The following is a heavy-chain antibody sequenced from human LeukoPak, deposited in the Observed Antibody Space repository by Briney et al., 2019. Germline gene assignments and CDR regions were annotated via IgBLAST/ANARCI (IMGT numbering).Heavy chain of an antibody. CDR1: GFTFSSYS. J-gene: IGHJ5*02. CDR2: ISSSSSYI. D-gene: IGHD2-2*02. V-gene: IGHV3-21*01. Sequence: PGGSLRLSCAASGFTFSSYSMNWVRQAPGKGLEWVSSISSSSSYIYYADSVKGRFTISRDSAKNSLYLQMNSLRAEDTAVYYCSKDQLLYDNWFDPWGQGILVTVSS. CDR3: SKDQLLYDNWFDP.